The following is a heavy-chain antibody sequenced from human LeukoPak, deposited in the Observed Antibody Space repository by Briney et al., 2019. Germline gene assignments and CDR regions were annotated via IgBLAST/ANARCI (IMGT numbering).Heavy chain of an antibody. D-gene: IGHD2-2*01. CDR2: ISHSGGST. CDR1: GFTFSSYA. Sequence: GGSLRLSCAASGFTFSSYAMSWVRQAPGKGLEWVSAISHSGGSTYYADSVKGRFSISRDNSKNTLFLPMNSLRADDTAVYYCAKSREAYCSSTTCLAYIDVXXXXTXFTVSS. J-gene: IGHJ6*03. V-gene: IGHV3-23*01. CDR3: AKSREAYCSSTTCLAYIDV.